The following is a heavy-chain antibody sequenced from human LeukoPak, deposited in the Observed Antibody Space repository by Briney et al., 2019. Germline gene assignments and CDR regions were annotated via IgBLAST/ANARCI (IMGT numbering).Heavy chain of an antibody. J-gene: IGHJ5*02. CDR1: GGSISSGSYY. CDR3: ARARGGRYYYGSGNWFDP. V-gene: IGHV4-61*02. Sequence: PSETLSLTCTVSGGSISSGSYYWSWIRQPAGKGLEWIGRIYTSGSTTYNPSLKSRVTISVDTSKNQFSLKLSSVTAADTAVYYCARARGGRYYYGSGNWFDPWGQGTLVTVSS. CDR2: IYTSGST. D-gene: IGHD3-10*01.